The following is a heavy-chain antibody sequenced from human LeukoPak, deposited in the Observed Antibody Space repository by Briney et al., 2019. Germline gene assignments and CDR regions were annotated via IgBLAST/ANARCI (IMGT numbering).Heavy chain of an antibody. D-gene: IGHD1-26*01. V-gene: IGHV3-48*03. CDR2: ISSSGTTI. CDR3: ATESSGALDY. Sequence: GGSLRLSCAASGFTLSNYEVNWVRQAPGKGLEWVSYISSSGTTIYYADSVKGRFTISRDNAKNSLYLQMNSLRAEDTSVYYCATESSGALDYWGQGTLVTVSS. J-gene: IGHJ4*02. CDR1: GFTLSNYE.